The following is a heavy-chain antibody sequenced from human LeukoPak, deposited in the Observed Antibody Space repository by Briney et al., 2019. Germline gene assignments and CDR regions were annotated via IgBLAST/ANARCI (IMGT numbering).Heavy chain of an antibody. CDR2: MNPDSGNT. J-gene: IGHJ4*02. Sequence: ASVTVSCKASVYTFTSYDINWVRQATGQGLEWIGWMNPDSGNTGYAQKFQGRVTITRNTSISTAYMELSSLRSEDTAVYYCARGRSGYSSSWYDDYWGQGTLVTVSS. CDR3: ARGRSGYSSSWYDDY. CDR1: VYTFTSYD. D-gene: IGHD6-13*01. V-gene: IGHV1-8*03.